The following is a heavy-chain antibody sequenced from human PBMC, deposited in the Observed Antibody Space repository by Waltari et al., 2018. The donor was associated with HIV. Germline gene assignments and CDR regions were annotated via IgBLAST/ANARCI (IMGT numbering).Heavy chain of an antibody. J-gene: IGHJ4*02. CDR2: ISPICGTA. D-gene: IGHD3-10*01. CDR3: ARGGFGNLFDY. Sequence: QVQLVQSGAEVKKPGSSVKVSCKASGGTFSSYAISWVRQAPGQGLEWMGGISPICGTANDAQKVQGRVTITADESTSTSYMELSSLRSEDTAVYYCARGGFGNLFDYWGQGTLVTVSS. V-gene: IGHV1-69*12. CDR1: GGTFSSYA.